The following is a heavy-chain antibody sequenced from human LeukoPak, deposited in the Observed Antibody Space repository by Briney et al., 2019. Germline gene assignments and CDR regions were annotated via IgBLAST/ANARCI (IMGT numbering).Heavy chain of an antibody. CDR3: ARAIVVVPAAMKYFDY. Sequence: SETLSLTCTVSGGSISSSSYYWGWIRQPPGKGLEWIGSIYYSGSTYYNPSLKSRVTIYVDTSKNQFSLKLSSVTAADTAVYYCARAIVVVPAAMKYFDYWGQGTLVTVSS. J-gene: IGHJ4*02. D-gene: IGHD2-2*01. V-gene: IGHV4-39*01. CDR1: GGSISSSSYY. CDR2: IYYSGST.